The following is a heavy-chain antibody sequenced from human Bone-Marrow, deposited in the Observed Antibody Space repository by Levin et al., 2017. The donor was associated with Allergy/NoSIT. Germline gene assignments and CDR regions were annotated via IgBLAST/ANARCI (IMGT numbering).Heavy chain of an antibody. V-gene: IGHV3-48*03. Sequence: PGGSLRLSCAASGFTFSDYEMNWVRLGPGKGLEWVSYISSSGSTIYYADSVKGRFTISRDNAKNSLYLQMNSLRAEDTAIYYCARDRNTYESGWYRRGDYWGQGTLVSVSS. CDR1: GFTFSDYE. CDR3: ARDRNTYESGWYRRGDY. CDR2: ISSSGSTI. D-gene: IGHD6-19*01. J-gene: IGHJ4*02.